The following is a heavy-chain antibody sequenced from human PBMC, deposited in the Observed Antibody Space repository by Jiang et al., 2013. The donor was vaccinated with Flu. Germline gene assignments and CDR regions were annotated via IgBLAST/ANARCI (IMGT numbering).Heavy chain of an antibody. J-gene: IGHJ4*02. CDR3: VRWHYDSSGRYFDS. V-gene: IGHV4-61*01. D-gene: IGHD3-22*01. Sequence: GSGLVKPSETLSLTCTVSGGSVSSSTYYWNWIRQPPGKGLEWIGYIYYSGTTNYNPSLKNRVTISVDTSKNQFSLRLSSLTAADTAVYYCVRWHYDSSGRYFDSWGQGTLVTVSS. CDR2: IYYSGTT. CDR1: GGSVSSSTYY.